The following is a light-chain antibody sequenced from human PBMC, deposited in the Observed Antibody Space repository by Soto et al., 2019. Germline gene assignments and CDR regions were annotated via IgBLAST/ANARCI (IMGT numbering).Light chain of an antibody. V-gene: IGKV2-30*01. CDR2: KVS. Sequence: DVLMTQSPLSLPVTLGQPASISCRSSRSLVYSDGNTYLNWFQQRPGQSPRXLIYKVSNRDSGVQDRFSGSGSGTDFTLTISSLQPEDSASYYCIQDHEHLTCGGGTKVDIK. CDR3: IQDHEHLT. CDR1: RSLVYSDGNTY. J-gene: IGKJ4*01.